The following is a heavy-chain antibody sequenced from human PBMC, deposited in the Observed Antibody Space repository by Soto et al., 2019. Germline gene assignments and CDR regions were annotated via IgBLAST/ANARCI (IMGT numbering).Heavy chain of an antibody. J-gene: IGHJ4*02. CDR2: IYPGDSDT. Sequence: PGESLKISCKGSGYSFTSYWIGWVRQMPGKGLEWMGIIYPGDSDTRYSPSFQGQVTISADKSISTAYLQWSSLKASDTAMYYCARRARVITNEYYFDYWGQGTLVTVSS. CDR3: ARRARVITNEYYFDY. CDR1: GYSFTSYW. V-gene: IGHV5-51*01. D-gene: IGHD3-22*01.